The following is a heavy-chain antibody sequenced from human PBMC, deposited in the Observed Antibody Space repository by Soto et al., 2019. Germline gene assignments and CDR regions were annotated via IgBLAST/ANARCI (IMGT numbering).Heavy chain of an antibody. CDR1: GFTFSGSA. D-gene: IGHD2-2*01. J-gene: IGHJ4*02. CDR3: TAGMGYCSSTSCPYSSSSTEFDY. Sequence: PGGSLRLSCAASGFTFSGSAMHWVRQASGKGLEWVGRIRSKANSYATAYAASVKGRFTISRDDSKNTAYLQMNSLKTEDTAVYYCTAGMGYCSSTSCPYSSSSTEFDYWGQGTLVTVSS. CDR2: IRSKANSYAT. V-gene: IGHV3-73*01.